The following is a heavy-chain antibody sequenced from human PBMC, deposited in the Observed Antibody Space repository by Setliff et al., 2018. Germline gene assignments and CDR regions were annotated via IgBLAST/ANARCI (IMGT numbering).Heavy chain of an antibody. Sequence: SETLSLTCTVSGGSISSSSYYWGWLRQPPGKGLEWIGSIYYSGSTYYNPSLKSRVTISVDTSKNQFSLKLSSVTAADTAVYYCARDRTAMVTHYGMDVWGQGTTVTVS. D-gene: IGHD5-18*01. CDR2: IYYSGST. V-gene: IGHV4-39*02. CDR3: ARDRTAMVTHYGMDV. J-gene: IGHJ6*02. CDR1: GGSISSSSYY.